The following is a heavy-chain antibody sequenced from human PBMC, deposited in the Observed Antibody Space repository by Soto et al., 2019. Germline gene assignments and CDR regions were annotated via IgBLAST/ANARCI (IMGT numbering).Heavy chain of an antibody. V-gene: IGHV3-7*01. CDR2: IKQDGSEK. J-gene: IGHJ4*02. CDR3: ARAPGGPDGPGDY. CDR1: GFTFSSYA. D-gene: IGHD2-15*01. Sequence: PGGSLRLSCTASGFTFSSYAIHWVRQAPGKGLEWVANIKQDGSEKYYVDSVKGRFTISRDNAKNSLYLQMNSLRAEDTAVYYGARAPGGPDGPGDYWGREPLVTVSS.